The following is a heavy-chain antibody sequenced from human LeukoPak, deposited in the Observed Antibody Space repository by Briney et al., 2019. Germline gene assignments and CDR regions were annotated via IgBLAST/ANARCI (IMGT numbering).Heavy chain of an antibody. CDR1: GYIFTELS. D-gene: IGHD4-17*01. J-gene: IGHJ4*02. V-gene: IGHV1-24*01. CDR2: FNPEDGET. CDR3: ATDASGDYLNH. Sequence: ASVKVSCKVSGYIFTELSMHWVRQAPGKGLEWMGGFNPEDGETFYAQKFQGRVTMTEDTSTDTAYMELSSLSYDDTAVYYCATDASGDYLNHWGQGTLVTVSS.